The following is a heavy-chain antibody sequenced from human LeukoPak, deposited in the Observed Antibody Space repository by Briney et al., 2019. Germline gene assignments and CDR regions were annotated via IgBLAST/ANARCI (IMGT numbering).Heavy chain of an antibody. D-gene: IGHD3-9*01. J-gene: IGHJ6*02. Sequence: ASVKVSCKASGGTLSSYAISWVRQAPGQGLEWMGGIIPIFGTANYAQKFQGRVTITADESTSTAYMELSSLRSEDTAVYYCARDTYLTGYSERYYYYYGMDVWGQGTTVTVSS. CDR2: IIPIFGTA. CDR1: GGTLSSYA. CDR3: ARDTYLTGYSERYYYYYGMDV. V-gene: IGHV1-69*13.